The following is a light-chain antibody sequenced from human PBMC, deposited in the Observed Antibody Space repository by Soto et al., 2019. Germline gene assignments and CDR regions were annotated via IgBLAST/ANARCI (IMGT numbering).Light chain of an antibody. CDR3: QQYGSAPSTT. CDR1: QSVSSSY. Sequence: EIVLTQSPGTLSLAPGERATLSCRASQSVSSSYLAWYQQKPGQAPRLLIYGASSRATGIPDRFSGSGSGTDFTLTISRLEPEDFAVYYCQQYGSAPSTTFGQGTRLAIK. CDR2: GAS. J-gene: IGKJ5*01. V-gene: IGKV3-20*01.